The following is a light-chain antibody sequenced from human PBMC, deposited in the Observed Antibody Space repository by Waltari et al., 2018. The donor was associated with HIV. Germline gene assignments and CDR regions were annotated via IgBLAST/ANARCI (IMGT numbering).Light chain of an antibody. CDR3: YSTDSSGNHVV. J-gene: IGLJ2*01. Sequence: YELTQPPSVSVSPGQTARITCSGDALPKKYASWYQQKSGQAPVLVIYEDRNRPSGIPERFSGSSSGTMATLTISGAQVEDEADYYCYSTDSSGNHVVFGGGTKLTVL. CDR2: EDR. V-gene: IGLV3-10*01. CDR1: ALPKKY.